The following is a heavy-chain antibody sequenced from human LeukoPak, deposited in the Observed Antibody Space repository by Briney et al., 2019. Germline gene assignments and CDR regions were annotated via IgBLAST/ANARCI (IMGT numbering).Heavy chain of an antibody. CDR2: IKQDGSEK. CDR3: ASHNRNDGLSDY. CDR1: GFTFSGYW. V-gene: IGHV3-7*01. D-gene: IGHD1-20*01. J-gene: IGHJ4*02. Sequence: PGGSLRLSCAASGFTFSGYWMSWVRQAPGKGLEWVANIKQDGSEKYYVDSVKGRFTISRDNAKNSLYLQMNSLRAEDTAVYYCASHNRNDGLSDYWGQGTLVTASS.